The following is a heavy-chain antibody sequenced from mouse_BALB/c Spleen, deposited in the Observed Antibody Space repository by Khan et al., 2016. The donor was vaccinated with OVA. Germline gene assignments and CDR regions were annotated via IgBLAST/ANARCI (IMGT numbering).Heavy chain of an antibody. Sequence: VELVESGPGLVAPSQSLSITCTVSGFALTSYGVHWVRQPPGKGLEWLGVIWAGGSTNYNSALMSRLTISKDNSKSQVFLKMNSLQTDDPAMYYCARFHDGYYYNVDYWGQGTSVTVSS. CDR2: IWAGGST. D-gene: IGHD2-3*01. CDR3: ARFHDGYYYNVDY. CDR1: GFALTSYG. V-gene: IGHV2-9*02. J-gene: IGHJ4*01.